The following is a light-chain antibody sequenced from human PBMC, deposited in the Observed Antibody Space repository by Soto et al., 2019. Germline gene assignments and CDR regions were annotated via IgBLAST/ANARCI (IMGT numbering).Light chain of an antibody. CDR2: GNN. J-gene: IGLJ2*01. Sequence: QSVLTQPPSASGTPGQRVTISCSGSSSNIASNNVNWCQQLPGAAPKLLIYGNNQRPSGVPDRFSGSKSGTSASLAISGLQSEDEADYYCAAWDDSLNGVVFGGGTKLTVL. V-gene: IGLV1-44*01. CDR1: SSNIASNN. CDR3: AAWDDSLNGVV.